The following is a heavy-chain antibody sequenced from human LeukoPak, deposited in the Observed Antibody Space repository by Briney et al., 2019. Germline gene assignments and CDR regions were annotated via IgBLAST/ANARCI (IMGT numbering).Heavy chain of an antibody. J-gene: IGHJ5*02. V-gene: IGHV1-8*01. CDR1: GYPFTTYE. Sequence: ASVKVSCKTSGYPFTTYEINWVRQAAGQGLEWMGWVHPDTGYADYAQKFQGRVTMTSDTSISAAYMELSSLRSDDTAVYFCARGPRNDPWGQGTLVTVSS. CDR2: VHPDTGYA. CDR3: ARGPRNDP. D-gene: IGHD1-14*01.